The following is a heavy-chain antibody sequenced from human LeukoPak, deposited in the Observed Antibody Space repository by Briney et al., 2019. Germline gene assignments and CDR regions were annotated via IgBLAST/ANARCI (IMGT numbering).Heavy chain of an antibody. J-gene: IGHJ4*02. Sequence: PGGSLRLSCAASGFTFSSYGMHWVRQAPGKGLEWVAFIRYDGSNKYYADSVKGRFTISRDNSKNTLYLQMNSLRAEDTAVYYCAKDGEGWSQPYYFDYWGQGTLVTVSS. CDR3: AKDGEGWSQPYYFDY. V-gene: IGHV3-30*02. CDR1: GFTFSSYG. D-gene: IGHD2-15*01. CDR2: IRYDGSNK.